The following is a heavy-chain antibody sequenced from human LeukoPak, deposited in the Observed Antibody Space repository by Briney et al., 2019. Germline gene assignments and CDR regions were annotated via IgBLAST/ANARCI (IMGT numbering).Heavy chain of an antibody. CDR1: GYTFTSYG. Sequence: ASVKVSCKASGYTFTSYGISWVRQAPGQGLEWMGWISAYNGNTNCAQKLQGRVTMTTDTSTSTAYMELRSLRSDDTAVYYCAKRVVAATGGWFDPWGQGTLVTVSS. CDR2: ISAYNGNT. D-gene: IGHD2-15*01. V-gene: IGHV1-18*01. CDR3: AKRVVAATGGWFDP. J-gene: IGHJ5*02.